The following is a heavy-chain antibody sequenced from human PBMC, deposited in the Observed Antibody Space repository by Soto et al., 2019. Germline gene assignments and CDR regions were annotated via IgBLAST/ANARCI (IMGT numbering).Heavy chain of an antibody. CDR2: INAGNGNT. D-gene: IGHD2-2*01. Sequence: ASVKVSCKASGYTFTSYAMHWVRQAPGQRLEWMGWINAGNGNTKYSQKFQGRVTITRDTSASTAYMELSSLRSEDTAVYYCARGQCSSTSCYWGYYYMDVWGKGTTITVSS. CDR3: ARGQCSSTSCYWGYYYMDV. CDR1: GYTFTSYA. V-gene: IGHV1-3*01. J-gene: IGHJ6*03.